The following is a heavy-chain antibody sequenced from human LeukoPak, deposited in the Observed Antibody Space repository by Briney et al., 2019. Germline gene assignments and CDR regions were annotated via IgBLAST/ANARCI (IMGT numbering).Heavy chain of an antibody. D-gene: IGHD1-26*01. CDR1: GGSISSSY. V-gene: IGHV4-59*01. Sequence: SETLSLTCTVSGGSISSSYWSWIRQPPGKGLEWIGFFYNSESTHYNPSLKSRVTISIDTSNNQFSLTLSSVTAADTAVYYCARWEAGGSYYSDAFDIWGQGTMVTVSS. CDR2: FYNSEST. J-gene: IGHJ3*02. CDR3: ARWEAGGSYYSDAFDI.